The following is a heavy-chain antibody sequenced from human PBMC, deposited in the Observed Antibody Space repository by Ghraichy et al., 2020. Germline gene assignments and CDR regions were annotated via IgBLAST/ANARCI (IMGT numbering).Heavy chain of an antibody. V-gene: IGHV3-48*02. CDR2: ISSSSSTI. CDR1: GFTFSSYS. CDR3: ARVPPPMYYYDSSGYYSDY. J-gene: IGHJ4*02. D-gene: IGHD3-22*01. Sequence: GGSLRLSCAASGFTFSSYSMNWVREAPGKGLEWVSYISSSSSTIYYADSVKGRFTISRDNAKNSLYLQMNSLRDEDTAVYYCARVPPPMYYYDSSGYYSDYWGQGTLVTVSS.